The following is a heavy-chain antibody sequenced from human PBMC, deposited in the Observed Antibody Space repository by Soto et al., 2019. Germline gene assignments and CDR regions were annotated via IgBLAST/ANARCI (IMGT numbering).Heavy chain of an antibody. CDR1: GGPLGRDY. J-gene: IGHJ5*02. CDR2: VRYSGST. Sequence: QVHLQQWGAGLLKPSETLSLTCAVYGGPLGRDYCSWIRQSPGKGLEWIGEVRYSGSTNYNPSLRSRVTISMDSSKNQCSLKLTSVTAADTAVYYCAGGGTWPTRFDHWGQGTMVTVS. CDR3: AGGGTWPTRFDH. V-gene: IGHV4-34*01.